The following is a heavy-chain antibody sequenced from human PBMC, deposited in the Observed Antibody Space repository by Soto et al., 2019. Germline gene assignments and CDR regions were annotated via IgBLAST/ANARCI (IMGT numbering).Heavy chain of an antibody. Sequence: QVQLVQSGAEVKKPGSSVKVSCKASGGTFSSYAISWVRQAPGQGLEWMGGIIPIFGRANYAQKFQGRVTITADESTSTAYMELSSLRSEDTAVYYCARGPERVRGVNPTPPDYWGQGTLVTVSS. CDR2: IIPIFGRA. V-gene: IGHV1-69*01. D-gene: IGHD3-10*01. CDR1: GGTFSSYA. J-gene: IGHJ4*02. CDR3: ARGPERVRGVNPTPPDY.